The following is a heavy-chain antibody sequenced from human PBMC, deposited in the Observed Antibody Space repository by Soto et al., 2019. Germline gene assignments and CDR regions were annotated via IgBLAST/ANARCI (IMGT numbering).Heavy chain of an antibody. J-gene: IGHJ6*02. CDR1: GGSISSADYY. V-gene: IGHV4-30-4*01. Sequence: PSETLSLTCTVSGGSISSADYYWTWIRQPPGKGLEWIGYMYDSGSTNDNPSLKSRVTISVDPSKNRFSLKLSSVTAADTAVYYCARGIEARPARLGMDVWGQGTTVTVSS. CDR3: ARGIEARPARLGMDV. D-gene: IGHD6-6*01. CDR2: MYDSGST.